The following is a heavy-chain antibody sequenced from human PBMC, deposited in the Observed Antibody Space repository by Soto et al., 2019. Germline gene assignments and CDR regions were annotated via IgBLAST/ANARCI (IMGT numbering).Heavy chain of an antibody. D-gene: IGHD2-2*01. V-gene: IGHV3-64D*08. CDR3: ARAPPRSRYDH. J-gene: IGHJ4*02. CDR2: IGGDALTT. Sequence: GGSLRLSCSASGFIFGSYSMHWVRQAPERGLEYVSVIGGDALTTYYADSVKGRFTISRDNSKNTVFLQMNSLRPEDTAVYFCARAPPRSRYDHWGRGTLVTVSS. CDR1: GFIFGSYS.